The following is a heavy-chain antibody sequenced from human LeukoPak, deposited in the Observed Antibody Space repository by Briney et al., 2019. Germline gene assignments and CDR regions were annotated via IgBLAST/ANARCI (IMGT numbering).Heavy chain of an antibody. CDR1: GFTFSSYE. CDR3: ARHGSTMIGGV. V-gene: IGHV3-48*03. Sequence: PGGSLSLSCAPSGFTFSSYEMNCGRQAPGEGVEWVSYLISSGSNTYYAASVKSRFTICRDNGKNPLYLKLSTVRAEDTAVYYCARHGSTMIGGVWGKGTTVTIPS. D-gene: IGHD3-10*02. CDR2: LISSGSNT. J-gene: IGHJ6*04.